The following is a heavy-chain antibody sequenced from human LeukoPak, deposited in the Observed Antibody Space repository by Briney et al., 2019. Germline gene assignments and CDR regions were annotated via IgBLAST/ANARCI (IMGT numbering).Heavy chain of an antibody. V-gene: IGHV4-59*12. CDR2: IYYSGST. J-gene: IGHJ5*02. CDR3: ARDRIDIVVVPAADNWFDP. CDR1: GGSISSYY. Sequence: PSETLSLTCTVSGGSISSYYWSWIRQPPGKGLEWIGFIYYSGSTNYNPSLKSRVTISVDTSKNQFSLKLSSVTAADTAVYYCARDRIDIVVVPAADNWFDPWGQGTLVTVSS. D-gene: IGHD2-2*01.